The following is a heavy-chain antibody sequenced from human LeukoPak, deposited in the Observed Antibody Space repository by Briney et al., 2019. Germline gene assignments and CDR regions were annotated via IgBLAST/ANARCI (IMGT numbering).Heavy chain of an antibody. Sequence: SETLSLTCTVSGGSISSGDYYWSWIRQPPGKGLEWIGYIYYSGSTYYHPSLKSRVTISVDTSKNQFSLKLSSVTAADTAVYYCARELMGYYYYMDVWGKGTTVTVSS. CDR2: IYYSGST. D-gene: IGHD2-8*01. V-gene: IGHV4-30-4*08. CDR3: ARELMGYYYYMDV. CDR1: GGSISSGDYY. J-gene: IGHJ6*03.